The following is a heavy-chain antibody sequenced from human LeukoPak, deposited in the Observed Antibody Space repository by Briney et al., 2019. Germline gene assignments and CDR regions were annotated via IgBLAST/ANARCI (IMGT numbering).Heavy chain of an antibody. CDR1: GFTFSSYA. Sequence: GGSMRLSRAASGFTFSSYAMSWDRQAQGKGLEWVSAISGSGDNTYYADSVKGRFTISRDNSKNTLYLQMNSLRAEDTAIYYCALTPGVAYYDSSGYYQLGFDYWGQGTLVTVSS. J-gene: IGHJ4*02. CDR2: ISGSGDNT. CDR3: ALTPGVAYYDSSGYYQLGFDY. D-gene: IGHD3-22*01. V-gene: IGHV3-23*01.